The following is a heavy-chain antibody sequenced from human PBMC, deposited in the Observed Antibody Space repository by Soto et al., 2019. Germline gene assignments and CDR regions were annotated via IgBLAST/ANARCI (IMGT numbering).Heavy chain of an antibody. J-gene: IGHJ4*02. CDR1: GYTFTSYD. CDR2: MNPNTGNA. D-gene: IGHD6-19*01. CDR3: ARVGRGTSGYFDY. V-gene: IGHV1-8*01. Sequence: QVQLVQSGAEVKKPGASVKVSCKASGYTFTSYDIQWVRQAPGQGLEWMGWMNPNTGNAASAQKFQGRVTMTRNTSISTAYMQLSSLRSEDTAVYFCARVGRGTSGYFDYWGQGTLVTVSS.